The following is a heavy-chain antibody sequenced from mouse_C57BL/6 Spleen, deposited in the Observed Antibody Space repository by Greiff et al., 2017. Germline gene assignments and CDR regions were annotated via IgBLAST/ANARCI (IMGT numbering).Heavy chain of an antibody. CDR3: ARHPYYYGSSYLDWYFDV. V-gene: IGHV5-9*01. Sequence: EVKLVESGGGLVKPGGSLKLSCAASGFTFSSYTMSWVRQTPEKRLAWVATISGGGGNTYYPDSVKGRFTISRDNAKNTLYLQMSSLRSEDTALSYCARHPYYYGSSYLDWYFDVWGTGTTVTVSS. CDR1: GFTFSSYT. CDR2: ISGGGGNT. D-gene: IGHD1-1*01. J-gene: IGHJ1*03.